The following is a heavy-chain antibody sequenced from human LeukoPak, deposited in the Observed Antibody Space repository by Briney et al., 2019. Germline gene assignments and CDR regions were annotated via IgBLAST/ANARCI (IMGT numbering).Heavy chain of an antibody. V-gene: IGHV1-2*02. CDR3: ARLADCSSSSCRSFDY. CDR2: INPNSGFT. D-gene: IGHD2-2*01. J-gene: IGHJ4*02. CDR1: GYTFTSYG. Sequence: GASVKVSFKASGYTFTSYGISWVRQAPGQGLEWMGWINPNSGFTNYAQKFQGRVTMTRDTSISTAYMELSRLRSDDTAVYYCARLADCSSSSCRSFDYWGQGTLVTVSS.